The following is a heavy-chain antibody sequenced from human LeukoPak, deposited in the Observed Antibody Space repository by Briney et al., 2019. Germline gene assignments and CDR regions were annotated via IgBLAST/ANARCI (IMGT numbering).Heavy chain of an antibody. CDR1: GGSISSSSYY. CDR3: ARDPPGHYYYYGMDV. Sequence: ASETLSLTCTVSGGSISSSSYYWGWIRQPPGKGLEWIGSIYYSGSTYYNPSLKSRVTMSVDTSKNQFSLKLSSVTAADTAVYYCARDPPGHYYYYGMDVWGQGTTVTVSS. J-gene: IGHJ6*02. V-gene: IGHV4-39*07. CDR2: IYYSGST.